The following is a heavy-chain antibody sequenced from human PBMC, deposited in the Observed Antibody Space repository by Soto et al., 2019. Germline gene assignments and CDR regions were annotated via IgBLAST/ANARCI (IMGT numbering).Heavy chain of an antibody. Sequence: QVTLKESGPVLVKPTETLTLTCTVSGFSLSNARMGVSWTRQPPGKALEWLAHIFANDEESYNTSLRSRLTISRDTSKNQGVLTMTNMDPVDTATYYCARMGDYYDNAGDAFDLWGQGTRVTVSS. D-gene: IGHD3-22*01. V-gene: IGHV2-26*01. CDR3: ARMGDYYDNAGDAFDL. CDR2: IFANDEE. CDR1: GFSLSNARMG. J-gene: IGHJ3*01.